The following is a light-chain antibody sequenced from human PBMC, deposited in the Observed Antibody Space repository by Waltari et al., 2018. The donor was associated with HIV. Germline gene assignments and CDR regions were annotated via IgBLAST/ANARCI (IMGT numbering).Light chain of an antibody. J-gene: IGLJ3*02. Sequence: QSVLTQPPSLSAAPGQRVTISCSGSSSNIETNYVSWYQQLPVTAPKLLIYENDKRPSGIPDRFSGSQSGTSATLGITGLQTGDEADYYCGTWDTSLSVGVFGGGTKLTVL. CDR2: END. V-gene: IGLV1-51*02. CDR3: GTWDTSLSVGV. CDR1: SSNIETNY.